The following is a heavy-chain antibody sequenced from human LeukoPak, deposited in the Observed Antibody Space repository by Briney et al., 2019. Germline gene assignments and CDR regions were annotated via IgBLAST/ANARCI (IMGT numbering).Heavy chain of an antibody. J-gene: IGHJ6*03. Sequence: GGSLRLSCAASGFTFSSYSMNWVRQAPGKVLEWVSSISSSSSYIYYADSVKGRFTISRDNAKKSLYLQMNSLRAEDTAVYYCARTRRKQQLVNGVAYYYYYYMDVWGKGTTVTISS. CDR1: GFTFSSYS. CDR3: ARTRRKQQLVNGVAYYYYYYMDV. CDR2: ISSSSSYI. V-gene: IGHV3-21*01. D-gene: IGHD6-13*01.